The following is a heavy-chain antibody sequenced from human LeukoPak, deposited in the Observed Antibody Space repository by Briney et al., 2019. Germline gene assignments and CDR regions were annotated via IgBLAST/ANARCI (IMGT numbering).Heavy chain of an antibody. V-gene: IGHV4-59*01. D-gene: IGHD5-12*01. Sequence: SETLSLTCTVSGGSISSYYWSWIRQPPGKGLEWIGYIYYSGSTNYNPSLKSRVTKSVDTSKNQFSLKLSSVTAADTAVYYCARDSGHAFDIWGQGTMVTVSS. CDR1: GGSISSYY. CDR2: IYYSGST. J-gene: IGHJ3*02. CDR3: ARDSGHAFDI.